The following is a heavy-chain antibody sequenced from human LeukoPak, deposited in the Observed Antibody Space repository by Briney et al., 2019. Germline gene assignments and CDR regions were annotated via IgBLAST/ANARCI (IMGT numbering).Heavy chain of an antibody. CDR3: TTSPARITMVWGVLFDY. Sequence: PGGTLSLTCIEMVFTFETAGMLSGRQAPGKGLKCVGRIKSTPDAGTTDYAATVKGRFTISRDDSKNTLYLQMDSLRTEDTAVYYCTTSPARITMVWGVLFDYWGQGTLVTVSS. CDR2: IKSTPDAGTT. CDR1: VFTFETAG. V-gene: IGHV3-15*01. J-gene: IGHJ4*02. D-gene: IGHD3-10*01.